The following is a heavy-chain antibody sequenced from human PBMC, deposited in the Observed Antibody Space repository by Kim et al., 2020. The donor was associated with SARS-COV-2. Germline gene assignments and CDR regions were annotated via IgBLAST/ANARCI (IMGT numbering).Heavy chain of an antibody. D-gene: IGHD6-19*01. V-gene: IGHV3-30*18. CDR2: IANDASSK. CDR1: GFTFNMYG. CDR3: AKERRLATINFGLDV. J-gene: IGHJ6*02. Sequence: GGSLRLSCAVSGFTFNMYGMHWVRQAPGKGPEWVAVIANDASSKYHADSVKGRFTISRDNSKNTLYLRMNNLRPEDTAVYYCAKERRLATINFGLDVWG.